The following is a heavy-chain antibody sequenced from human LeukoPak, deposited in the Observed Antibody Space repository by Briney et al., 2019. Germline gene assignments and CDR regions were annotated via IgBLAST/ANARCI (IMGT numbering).Heavy chain of an antibody. Sequence: SENLLYNSCRHPFQRYNNSWVRQPSAQGLECVGRIISILGTANYAQKFQGRVTITADESTSTAYMELSSLRSEDTAVYYCARGGIQLWPRVASKYFDYWGQGTLVTVSS. D-gene: IGHD5-18*01. V-gene: IGHV1-69*08. CDR1: RHPFQRYN. CDR3: ARGGIQLWPRVASKYFDY. CDR2: IISILGTA. J-gene: IGHJ4*02.